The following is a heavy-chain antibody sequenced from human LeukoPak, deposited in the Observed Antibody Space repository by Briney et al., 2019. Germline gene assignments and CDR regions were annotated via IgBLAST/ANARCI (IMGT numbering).Heavy chain of an antibody. J-gene: IGHJ5*02. CDR2: IYYSGST. CDR3: ARALGIAAAGSWFDP. CDR1: GGSISSSSYY. D-gene: IGHD6-13*01. Sequence: SETLSLTCTVSGGSISSSSYYWGWIRQPSGKGLEWIGSIYYSGSTYYNPSLKRRVTISVDTSKNQFSLKLRSVTAADTAVYYCARALGIAAAGSWFDPWGQGTLVTVSS. V-gene: IGHV4-39*07.